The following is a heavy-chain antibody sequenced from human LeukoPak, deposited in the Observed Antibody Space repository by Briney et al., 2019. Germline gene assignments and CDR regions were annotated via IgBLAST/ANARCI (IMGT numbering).Heavy chain of an antibody. CDR3: TRVGYIDEGIDY. CDR2: IKQDGSKK. V-gene: IGHV3-7*04. D-gene: IGHD5-24*01. J-gene: IGHJ4*02. CDR1: GFPFSSYW. Sequence: GGSLRLSCVASGFPFSSYWMTWVRQAPGKGLEWVANIKQDGSKKSYVDSVKGRFTISRDNAKNSLYLQMNSLRTEDTAIYYCTRVGYIDEGIDYWGQGTLVTVSS.